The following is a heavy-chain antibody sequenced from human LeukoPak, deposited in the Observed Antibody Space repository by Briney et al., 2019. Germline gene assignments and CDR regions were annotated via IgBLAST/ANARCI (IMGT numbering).Heavy chain of an antibody. Sequence: SETLSLTCTVSGGSINTYYWSWVRQPPGKGLEWIGHIYYSGRTNYNPSLGSRVAISIATSRNQFSLKLSAVTAADTAVYYCARHSSGYDPYFDYWGRGTLVTVSS. CDR1: GGSINTYY. V-gene: IGHV4-59*08. J-gene: IGHJ4*02. CDR2: IYYSGRT. D-gene: IGHD5-12*01. CDR3: ARHSSGYDPYFDY.